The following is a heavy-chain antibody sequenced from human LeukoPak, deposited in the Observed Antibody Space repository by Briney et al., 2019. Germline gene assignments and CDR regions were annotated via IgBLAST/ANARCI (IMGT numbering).Heavy chain of an antibody. J-gene: IGHJ4*02. Sequence: SVKVSCKASGGTFSSYAISWVRQAPGQGLEWMGGIIPIFGTANYAQKFQGRVTITTDESTSTAYMELSSLRSEDTAVYYCARGGSSGSYTDYWGQGTLVTVSS. V-gene: IGHV1-69*05. CDR2: IIPIFGTA. D-gene: IGHD1-26*01. CDR1: GGTFSSYA. CDR3: ARGGSSGSYTDY.